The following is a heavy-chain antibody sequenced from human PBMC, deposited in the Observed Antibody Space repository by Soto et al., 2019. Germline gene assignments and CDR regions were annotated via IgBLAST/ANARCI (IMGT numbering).Heavy chain of an antibody. CDR2: IYYSGST. D-gene: IGHD1-26*01. Sequence: SETLSLTCTVSGGSISSGGYYWSWIRQHPGKGLEWIGYIYYSGSTYYNPSLKSRVTISVDTSKNQFSLKLSSVTAADTAVYYCARNPEEPPVYYGMDVWGQGXTVTVYS. V-gene: IGHV4-31*03. CDR1: GGSISSGGYY. CDR3: ARNPEEPPVYYGMDV. J-gene: IGHJ6*02.